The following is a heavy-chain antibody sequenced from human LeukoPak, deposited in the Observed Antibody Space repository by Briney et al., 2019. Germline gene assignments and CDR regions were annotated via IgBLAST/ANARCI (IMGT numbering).Heavy chain of an antibody. CDR2: TNPNSAGT. D-gene: IGHD1-7*01. CDR1: VSTFTGNY. V-gene: IGHV1-2*02. J-gene: IGHJ4*02. CDR3: ARSLEAVGHGTFDY. Sequence: ASVKVSCNASVSTFTGNYMHWVRRAPGQGLEWMGWTNPNSAGTNYAQKFQGRVTMTRDMSISTAYMELSSLRSDVTGVYYCARSLEAVGHGTFDYWGQGTLVTVSS.